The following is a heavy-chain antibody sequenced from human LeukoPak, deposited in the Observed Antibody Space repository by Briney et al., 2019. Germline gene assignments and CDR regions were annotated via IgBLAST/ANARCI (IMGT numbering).Heavy chain of an antibody. CDR3: AKDRTHRRYYDSTGYYNQYDY. V-gene: IGHV3-23*01. J-gene: IGHJ4*02. CDR2: ISGNAAAT. D-gene: IGHD3-22*01. CDR1: EFIFSNFA. Sequence: PGGSLRLSCVASEFIFSNFAMSWVRQAPGEGLEWVSTISGNAAATYYGDSVKGRFTISRDNSRNTLYLQMNSLRAEDTAIYYCAKDRTHRRYYDSTGYYNQYDYWGQGALVTVSS.